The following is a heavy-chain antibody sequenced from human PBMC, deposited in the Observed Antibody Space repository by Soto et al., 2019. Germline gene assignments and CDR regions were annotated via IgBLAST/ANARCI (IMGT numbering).Heavy chain of an antibody. Sequence: QVQLVQSGAEVKKPGASVKVSCRASGYTFTAYPLHWVRQAPGQRLEWMGWINAANGDIGYSREFQGRVTFTRDTSASTVYMEVSSLTSEDTAVYYCAKKDYYAAGVYHFDHWGQGTLVTVSS. CDR1: GYTFTAYP. V-gene: IGHV1-3*01. CDR2: INAANGDI. CDR3: AKKDYYAAGVYHFDH. J-gene: IGHJ4*02. D-gene: IGHD3-10*01.